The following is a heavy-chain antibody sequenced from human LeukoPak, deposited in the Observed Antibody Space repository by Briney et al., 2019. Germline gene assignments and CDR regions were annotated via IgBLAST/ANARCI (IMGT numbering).Heavy chain of an antibody. Sequence: PGGSLRLSCAASGFTFSSYGMHWVRQAPGKGLEWVAVIWYDGSNKYYADSVKGRFTISRDNSKNTLYLQMNSLRAEDTAVYYRAKVGYSYGHYYYYMDVWGKGTTVTVSS. CDR3: AKVGYSYGHYYYYMDV. CDR1: GFTFSSYG. V-gene: IGHV3-33*06. D-gene: IGHD5-18*01. CDR2: IWYDGSNK. J-gene: IGHJ6*03.